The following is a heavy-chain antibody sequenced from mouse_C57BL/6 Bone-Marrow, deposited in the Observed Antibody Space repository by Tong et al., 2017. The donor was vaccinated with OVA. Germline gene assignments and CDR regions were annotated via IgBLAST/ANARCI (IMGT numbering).Heavy chain of an antibody. Sequence: VQLQESGPGLVAPSQSLSITCTVSGFSLTSYGVHWVRQPPGKGLEWLGVIWAGGSTNYNSALMSRLSISKDNSKSQVFLKMNSLQTDDTAMYYLFPNDYGGDYWGQGTSVTVSS. CDR3: FPNDYGGDY. CDR2: IWAGGST. CDR1: GFSLTSYG. V-gene: IGHV2-9*02. D-gene: IGHD2-4*01. J-gene: IGHJ4*01.